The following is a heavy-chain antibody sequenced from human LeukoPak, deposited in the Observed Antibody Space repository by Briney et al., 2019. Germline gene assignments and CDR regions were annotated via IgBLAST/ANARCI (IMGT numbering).Heavy chain of an antibody. V-gene: IGHV4-34*01. Sequence: SETLSLTCAVYGGSFSGYYWSWIRQPPGKGLEWIGEINHSGGTNYKPSLKSRVTISVDTSKNQFSLKLSSVTAADTAVYYCARGIESGYYFNWFDPWGQGTLVTVSS. D-gene: IGHD3-22*01. CDR1: GGSFSGYY. J-gene: IGHJ5*02. CDR3: ARGIESGYYFNWFDP. CDR2: INHSGGT.